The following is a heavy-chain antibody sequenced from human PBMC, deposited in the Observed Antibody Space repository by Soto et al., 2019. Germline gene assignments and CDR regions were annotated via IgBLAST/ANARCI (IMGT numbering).Heavy chain of an antibody. Sequence: ASVKVSCKASGYTFTSYAMHWVRQAPGQRLEWMGWINAGNGNTKCSQKFQGRVTITRETSASTIYMELSSLRSEDTAVYYCAGGAGYGSGSKHFDNWGQGTLVTVSS. CDR2: INAGNGNT. J-gene: IGHJ4*02. V-gene: IGHV1-3*01. D-gene: IGHD3-10*01. CDR1: GYTFTSYA. CDR3: AGGAGYGSGSKHFDN.